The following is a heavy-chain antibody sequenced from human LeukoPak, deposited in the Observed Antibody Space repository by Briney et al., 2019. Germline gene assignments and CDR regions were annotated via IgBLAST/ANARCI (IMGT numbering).Heavy chain of an antibody. Sequence: ASVKVSCKASGFTVTGYYMHWVRQAPGQGLEWMGWINPNSGATNYAQKFQGRVTMTRDTSISTVYMELSRLRSDDTAVYSCTRGGPEGSGYSYGSHDYWGQGTLVTVSS. CDR1: GFTVTGYY. J-gene: IGHJ4*02. CDR3: TRGGPEGSGYSYGSHDY. V-gene: IGHV1-2*02. D-gene: IGHD5-18*01. CDR2: INPNSGAT.